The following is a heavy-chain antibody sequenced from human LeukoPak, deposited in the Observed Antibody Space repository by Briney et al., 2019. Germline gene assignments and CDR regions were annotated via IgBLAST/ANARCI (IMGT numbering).Heavy chain of an antibody. CDR1: SGSISTSNSY. V-gene: IGHV4-39*01. Sequence: PSETLSLTCTVSSGSISTSNSYWGWIRQPPGKGLEWIGSIYYSGNTYYNASLKSQVSISIDTSKNRFSLKLTSVTAADTAVYYCARQTGSGLFILPGGQGTLVTVSS. J-gene: IGHJ4*02. CDR2: IYYSGNT. D-gene: IGHD3/OR15-3a*01. CDR3: ARQTGSGLFILP.